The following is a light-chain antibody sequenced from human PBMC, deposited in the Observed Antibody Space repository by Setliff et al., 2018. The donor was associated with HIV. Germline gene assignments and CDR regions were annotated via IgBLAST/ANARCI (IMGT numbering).Light chain of an antibody. V-gene: IGLV2-23*02. CDR2: EVS. Sequence: QSVLTQPASVSGSPGQSITLSCTGTSSDVGSYNLVSWFQQHPGKAPKLIIYEVSKRPSGVSSRFSGSKSGNTASLTTSGLQAEDEADYYCCSYAGRYTPYVFGTGTKVTVL. CDR3: CSYAGRYTPYV. J-gene: IGLJ1*01. CDR1: SSDVGSYNL.